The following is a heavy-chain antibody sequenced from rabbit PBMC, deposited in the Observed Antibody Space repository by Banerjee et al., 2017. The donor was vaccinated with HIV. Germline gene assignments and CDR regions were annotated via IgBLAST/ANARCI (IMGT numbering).Heavy chain of an antibody. J-gene: IGHJ3*01. Sequence: QLKETGGGLVQPGGSLTLSCKASGFDFSNYYMSWVRQAPGKGLEWIGAIYAGEGSTDYASWVNGRFTFSSDNAQNTVDLQMNSLTAADTATYFCARGPAVSDGGDWGSRLDLRGQGTLVTVS. CDR3: ARGPAVSDGGDWGSRLDL. D-gene: IGHD4-1*01. CDR1: GFDFSNYY. V-gene: IGHV1S7*01. CDR2: IYAGEGST.